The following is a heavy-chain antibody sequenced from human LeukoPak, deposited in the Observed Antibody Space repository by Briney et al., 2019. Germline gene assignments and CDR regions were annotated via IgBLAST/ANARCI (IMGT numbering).Heavy chain of an antibody. CDR2: TYYRSRWYN. CDR3: ARDLRISSGWQFDY. V-gene: IGHV6-1*01. J-gene: IGHJ4*02. CDR1: GDSFSSKSAT. Sequence: SQTLSLTCALSGDSFSSKSATWNWLRQSPSRGLEWLGKTYYRSRWYNDSALSVKSRITINPDTSKNQFSLHLNSVTPEDTAVYYCARDLRISSGWQFDYWGQGTLVTVSS. D-gene: IGHD6-19*01.